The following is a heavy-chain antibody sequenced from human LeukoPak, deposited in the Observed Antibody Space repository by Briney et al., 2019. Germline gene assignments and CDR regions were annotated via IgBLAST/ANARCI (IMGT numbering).Heavy chain of an antibody. V-gene: IGHV3-7*01. CDR3: ARDWLAGNPYHAFDL. D-gene: IGHD3-22*01. CDR1: GFTVGTDF. J-gene: IGHJ3*01. CDR2: IKEDGSEE. Sequence: PGGSLRLSCAASGFTVGTDFMTWVRQAPGKGLECVANIKEDGSEEYYVDSVKGRFSISRDNAKNSLHLQMNSLRAEDTAVYYCARDWLAGNPYHAFDLWGKGTMVTVSS.